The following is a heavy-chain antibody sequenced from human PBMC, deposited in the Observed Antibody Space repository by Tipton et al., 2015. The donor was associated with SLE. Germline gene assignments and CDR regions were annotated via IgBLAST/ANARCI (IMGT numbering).Heavy chain of an antibody. D-gene: IGHD5-12*01. V-gene: IGHV4-38-2*02. Sequence: TLSLTCTVSGYSISSGYYWGWIRQPPGKGLEWIGHIYHSGSAYYNPSLKSRVTISVDMSKNQFSLKLKSVTAADTAVYYCARDRHYRGNVWFDPWGRGTLVTVSS. CDR1: GYSISSGYY. J-gene: IGHJ5*02. CDR3: ARDRHYRGNVWFDP. CDR2: IYHSGSA.